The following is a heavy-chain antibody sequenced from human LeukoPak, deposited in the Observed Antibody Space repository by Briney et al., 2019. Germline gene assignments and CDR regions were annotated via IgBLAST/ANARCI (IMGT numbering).Heavy chain of an antibody. CDR2: ISYSGST. D-gene: IGHD4-17*01. J-gene: IGHJ4*02. V-gene: IGHV4-39*01. Sequence: SETLSLTCTVSTGSISRSTYYWGWIRQPPGKGLEWIGTISYSGSTYYTPSLRSRITMSVDTSKNQFSLRLSSVTAADTAVSYCARRSGSGDSRRPFDYWGQGTLVTVSS. CDR1: TGSISRSTYY. CDR3: ARRSGSGDSRRPFDY.